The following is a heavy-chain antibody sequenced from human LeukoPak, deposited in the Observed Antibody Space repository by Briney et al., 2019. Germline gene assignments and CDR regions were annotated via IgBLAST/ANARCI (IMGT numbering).Heavy chain of an antibody. CDR2: IYYSGST. Sequence: SETLSLTCTVSGGSISSSSYYWGWIRQPPGKGLEWIGSIYYSGSTYYNPSLKSRVTISVDTSKNQFSLKLSSVTAADTAVYYCASLRYFDPYYFDFWGQGTLVTVSS. V-gene: IGHV4-39*07. CDR1: GGSISSSSYY. D-gene: IGHD3-9*01. CDR3: ASLRYFDPYYFDF. J-gene: IGHJ4*02.